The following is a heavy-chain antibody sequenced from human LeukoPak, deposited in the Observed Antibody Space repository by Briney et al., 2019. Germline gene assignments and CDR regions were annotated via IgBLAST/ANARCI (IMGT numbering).Heavy chain of an antibody. V-gene: IGHV3-48*04. CDR1: GFTFSSYS. D-gene: IGHD6-6*01. Sequence: PGGSLRLSCAASGFTFSSYSMNWVRQAPGKGLEWVSYISSSSSTIYYADSVKGRFTISRDNAKNSLYLQMNSLRAEDTAVYYCARAGLYSSSGWFDPWGQGTLVTVSS. J-gene: IGHJ5*02. CDR3: ARAGLYSSSGWFDP. CDR2: ISSSSSTI.